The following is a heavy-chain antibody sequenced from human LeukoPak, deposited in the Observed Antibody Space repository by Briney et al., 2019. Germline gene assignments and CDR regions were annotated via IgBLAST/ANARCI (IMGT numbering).Heavy chain of an antibody. V-gene: IGHV1-8*01. Sequence: GASVKVSCKAFGYTFTSYDINWVRQATGQGLEWMGWMNPNSGNTGYAQKFQGRVTMTRNTSISTAYMELSSLRSEDTAVYYCARVKYYYDSRDYYYYMDVWGKGTTVTISS. CDR2: MNPNSGNT. CDR3: ARVKYYYDSRDYYYYMDV. J-gene: IGHJ6*03. CDR1: GYTFTSYD. D-gene: IGHD3-22*01.